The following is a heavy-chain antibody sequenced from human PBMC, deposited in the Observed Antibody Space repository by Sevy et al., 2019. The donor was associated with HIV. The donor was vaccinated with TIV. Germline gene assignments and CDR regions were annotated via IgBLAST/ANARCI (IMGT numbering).Heavy chain of an antibody. J-gene: IGHJ3*02. CDR3: ARQSLDCSSTSCQPTEDAFDI. D-gene: IGHD2-2*01. CDR1: GYSFTSYW. Sequence: GESLKISCKGSGYSFTSYWIGWVRQMPGKGLEWMGIIYPGDSDTRYSPSFQGQVTISADKSISTAYLQWSSLKASDTAMYYCARQSLDCSSTSCQPTEDAFDIWGQGTMVTVSS. V-gene: IGHV5-51*01. CDR2: IYPGDSDT.